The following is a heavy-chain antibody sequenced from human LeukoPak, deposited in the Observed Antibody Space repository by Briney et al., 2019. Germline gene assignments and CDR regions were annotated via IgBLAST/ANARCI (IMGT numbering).Heavy chain of an antibody. D-gene: IGHD2-21*01. J-gene: IGHJ4*02. CDR1: GGSISSYY. CDR2: IYYSGST. Sequence: SETLSLTCTVSGGSISSYYWSWIRQPPGKGLEWIGYIYYSGSTNYNPSLMSRVTISVDTSKKQFSLKLSSVTAADTAVYYCARQEHDPFFDYWGQGTLVTVSS. V-gene: IGHV4-59*08. CDR3: ARQEHDPFFDY.